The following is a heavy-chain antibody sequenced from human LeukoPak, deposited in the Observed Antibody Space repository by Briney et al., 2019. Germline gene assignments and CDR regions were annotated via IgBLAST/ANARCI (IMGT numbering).Heavy chain of an antibody. Sequence: SETLSLTCAVYGGSFSGYYWGWIRQPPGKGLEWIGEINHSGSTNYNPSLKSRVTISVDTSKNQFSLKLSSVTAADTAVYYCARVGGIPRGYCSGGSCYPKTNWFDPWGQGTLVTVSS. CDR1: GGSFSGYY. CDR2: INHSGST. D-gene: IGHD2-15*01. J-gene: IGHJ5*02. CDR3: ARVGGIPRGYCSGGSCYPKTNWFDP. V-gene: IGHV4-34*01.